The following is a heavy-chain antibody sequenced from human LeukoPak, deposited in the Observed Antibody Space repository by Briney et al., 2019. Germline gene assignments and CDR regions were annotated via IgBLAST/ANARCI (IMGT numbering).Heavy chain of an antibody. V-gene: IGHV3-66*01. CDR3: ALQVGSLSVFES. CDR1: GFTVGNSY. CDR2: FYAGTTT. J-gene: IGHJ4*02. D-gene: IGHD1-26*01. Sequence: PGGSLRLSCAASGFTVGNSYMRWVRQAPGKGLEWVSAFYAGTTTYYADSVKGRFTISGDSSMNTLYLQMNGLRAEDSAVYYCALQVGSLSVFESWGQGTLVTVSP.